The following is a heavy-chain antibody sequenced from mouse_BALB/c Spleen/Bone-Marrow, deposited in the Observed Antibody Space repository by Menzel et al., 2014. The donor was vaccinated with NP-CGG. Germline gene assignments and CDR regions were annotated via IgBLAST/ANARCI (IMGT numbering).Heavy chain of an antibody. Sequence: EVKLVESGGGLVQPGGSLKLSCAASGFTFSSYGMSWVRQTPDKRLELVASINSNGGSTYYPDSVKGRFTISRDNAKNTLSLQMSSLKSEDTAMYCCARGNYGNYVDYFDYWGQGTTLTVSS. CDR1: GFTFSSYG. CDR3: ARGNYGNYVDYFDY. J-gene: IGHJ2*01. CDR2: INSNGGST. D-gene: IGHD2-1*01. V-gene: IGHV5-6-3*01.